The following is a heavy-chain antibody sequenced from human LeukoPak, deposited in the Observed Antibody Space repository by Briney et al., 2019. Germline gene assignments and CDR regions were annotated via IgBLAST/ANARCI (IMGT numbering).Heavy chain of an antibody. Sequence: GGSLRLSCAASGFTFDDYAMHWVRQAPGKGLEWVSGISWNSGSIGYADSVKGRFTISRDNAKNSLYLQMNSLRAEDTALYYCAKDCLYSFDAFDIWGQGTMVAVSS. D-gene: IGHD4-11*01. CDR3: AKDCLYSFDAFDI. J-gene: IGHJ3*02. V-gene: IGHV3-9*01. CDR2: ISWNSGSI. CDR1: GFTFDDYA.